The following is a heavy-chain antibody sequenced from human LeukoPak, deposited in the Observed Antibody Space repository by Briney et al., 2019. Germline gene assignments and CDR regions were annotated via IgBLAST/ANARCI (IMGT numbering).Heavy chain of an antibody. J-gene: IGHJ1*01. Sequence: SEKVPCKASGGSVISYAIRWVRQPPAQGLEWMGRIIPTFGTAHHAQKLQGRVKITTEQAKNTAYTELRRLSSEDPAVLYLCTIAVAGPDAEYFQLWGQGTLVTVSS. V-gene: IGHV1-69*05. D-gene: IGHD6-19*01. CDR1: GGSVISYA. CDR3: CTIAVAGPDAEYFQL. CDR2: IIPTFGTA.